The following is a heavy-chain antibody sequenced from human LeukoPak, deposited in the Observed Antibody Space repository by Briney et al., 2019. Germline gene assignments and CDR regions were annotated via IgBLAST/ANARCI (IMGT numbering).Heavy chain of an antibody. CDR2: LKLNGGST. J-gene: IGHJ4*02. D-gene: IGHD2-2*01. V-gene: IGHV1-46*01. Sequence: AASVKVSCKVYGYILTELSMHWVRQAPGQGLEWVGILKLNGGSTFYAQKFQGRVTMTTDASTSAVYMELSSLRSEDTAVYYCAREPPESYQFDYWGQGTLVTVSS. CDR3: AREPPESYQFDY. CDR1: GYILTELS.